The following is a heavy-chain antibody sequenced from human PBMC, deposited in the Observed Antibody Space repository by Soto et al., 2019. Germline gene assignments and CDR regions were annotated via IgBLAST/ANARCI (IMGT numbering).Heavy chain of an antibody. D-gene: IGHD3-16*02. V-gene: IGHV3-7*04. CDR3: ARRGDGFKGYTLDI. CDR1: GFIFSSYW. J-gene: IGHJ3*02. Sequence: EAQLAESGGGLVEPGGSVRLYCSGSGFIFSSYWMTWVRQAPGKGLEWVANIKQDGRETYYVDSVKGRFTVSRDSTKNSEYLQMNSLRAEDTAVYYCARRGDGFKGYTLDIWGQGTTVTVSS. CDR2: IKQDGRET.